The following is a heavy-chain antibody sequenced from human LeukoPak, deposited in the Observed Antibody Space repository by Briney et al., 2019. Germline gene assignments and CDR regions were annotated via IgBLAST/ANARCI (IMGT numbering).Heavy chain of an antibody. CDR2: IYAGGST. Sequence: PGGSLRLSCAVFGFTVSSNYMSWVRQAPGKGLEWVSVIYAGGSTYYADSVKGRFTISRDNSKNTLYLQMNSLRAEDTAVYFCARDRVGATSNFDYWGQGTLVTVSS. CDR3: ARDRVGATSNFDY. V-gene: IGHV3-66*01. D-gene: IGHD1-26*01. J-gene: IGHJ4*02. CDR1: GFTVSSNY.